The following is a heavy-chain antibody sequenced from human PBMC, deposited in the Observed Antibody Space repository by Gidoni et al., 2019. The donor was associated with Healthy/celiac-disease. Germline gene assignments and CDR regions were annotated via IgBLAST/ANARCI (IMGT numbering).Heavy chain of an antibody. CDR3: ARELRAVAAPNRAFDI. J-gene: IGHJ3*02. Sequence: EVQLVESGRGLIQPGGSLRLSWAASGFTVSSNYMSWVRQAPGKGLEWVSVIYSGGSTYYADSVKGRFTISRDNSKNTLYLQMNSLRAEDTAVYYCARELRAVAAPNRAFDIWGQGTMVTVSS. CDR1: GFTVSSNY. CDR2: IYSGGST. D-gene: IGHD6-19*01. V-gene: IGHV3-53*01.